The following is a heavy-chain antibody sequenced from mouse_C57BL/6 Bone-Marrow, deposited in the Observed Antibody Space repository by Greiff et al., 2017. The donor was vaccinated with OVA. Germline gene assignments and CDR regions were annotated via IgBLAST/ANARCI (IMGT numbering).Heavy chain of an antibody. CDR1: GFTFSDYG. D-gene: IGHD2-14*01. Sequence: EVQRVESGGGLVKPGGSLKLSCAASGFTFSDYGMHWVRQAPEKGLEWVAYISSGSSTIYYADTVKGRFTISRDNAKNTLFLQRTSLRSEDTAMYYCARRVRRGGYFDYWGQGTTLTVSS. V-gene: IGHV5-17*01. J-gene: IGHJ2*01. CDR3: ARRVRRGGYFDY. CDR2: ISSGSSTI.